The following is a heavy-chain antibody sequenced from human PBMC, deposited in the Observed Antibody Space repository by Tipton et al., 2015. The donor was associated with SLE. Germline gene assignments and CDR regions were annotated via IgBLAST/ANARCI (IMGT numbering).Heavy chain of an antibody. V-gene: IGHV4-4*02. CDR1: GGSITSSHY. CDR3: AGEHFVP. J-gene: IGHJ5*02. CDR2: IYHSGGT. Sequence: GLVKPSGTLSLTCAVSGGSITSSHYWTWVRQSPEKGLEWIGEIYHSGGTNYNPSLKSRVAMSVDKSKNQFSLKLSSVTAADTAVYYCAGEHFVPWGQGTLVTVSS.